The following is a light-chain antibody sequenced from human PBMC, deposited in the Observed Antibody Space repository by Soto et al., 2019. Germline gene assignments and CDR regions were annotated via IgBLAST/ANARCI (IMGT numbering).Light chain of an antibody. CDR3: QQRSDWQST. V-gene: IGKV3-15*01. CDR1: QSVSSN. CDR2: GAS. J-gene: IGKJ4*01. Sequence: EIVMTQSPATLSVSPGERATLSCRASQSVSSNLAWYQQKPGQAPRLLIYGASTRATGIPARFSGSGSGTEFTLTISSLEPEDFAVYYCQQRSDWQSTFGGGTKVEIK.